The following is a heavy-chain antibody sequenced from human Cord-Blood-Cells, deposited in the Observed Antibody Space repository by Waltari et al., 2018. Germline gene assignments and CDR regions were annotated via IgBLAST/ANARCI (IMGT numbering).Heavy chain of an antibody. CDR3: ARATGDDDAFDI. Sequence: EVQLVESGGGLIQPGGSLRLSCAASGFTASSNYMSGVRQAPGKGLECGSVFYLGGSTYYADPVKGRFNISRDNSKNTLYLQMNSLRAEDTAVYYCARATGDDDAFDIWGQGTMVTVSS. CDR2: FYLGGST. CDR1: GFTASSNY. J-gene: IGHJ3*02. V-gene: IGHV3-53*01. D-gene: IGHD7-27*01.